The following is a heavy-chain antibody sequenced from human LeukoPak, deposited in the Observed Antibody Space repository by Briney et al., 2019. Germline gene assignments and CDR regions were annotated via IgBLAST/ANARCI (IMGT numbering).Heavy chain of an antibody. V-gene: IGHV1-69*13. CDR1: GGTSSSYA. D-gene: IGHD5-12*01. J-gene: IGHJ6*03. CDR3: ARGGAYSGYDYYYYMDV. Sequence: SVKVSCKASGGTSSSYAISWVRQAPGQGLEWMGGIIPIFGTANYAQKFQGRVTITADESTSTAYMELSSLRSEDTAVYYCARGGAYSGYDYYYYMDVWGKGTTVTVSS. CDR2: IIPIFGTA.